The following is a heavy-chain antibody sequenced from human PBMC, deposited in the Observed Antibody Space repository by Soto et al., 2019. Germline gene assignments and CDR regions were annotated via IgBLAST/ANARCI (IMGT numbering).Heavy chain of an antibody. CDR1: XXTFSSYA. CDR2: IGGSGGST. D-gene: IGHD4-17*01. Sequence: EVQLLESGGGLVQPGGSLRLXCAASXXTFSSYAMSWVRQAPGKGLEWVSGIGGSGGSTNYADSVKGRFTISRDNSKNTLYLQMNSLRAEDTAVYYCAKMEDYGDFYFEYWGQGTLVTVSS. V-gene: IGHV3-23*01. CDR3: AKMEDYGDFYFEY. J-gene: IGHJ4*02.